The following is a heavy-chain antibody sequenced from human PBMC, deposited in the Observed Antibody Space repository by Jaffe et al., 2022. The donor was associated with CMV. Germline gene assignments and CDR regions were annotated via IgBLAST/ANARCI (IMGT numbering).Heavy chain of an antibody. V-gene: IGHV3-9*01. CDR1: GFTFDDYA. CDR3: AKGRWELESYFDY. D-gene: IGHD1-26*01. J-gene: IGHJ4*02. CDR2: ISWNSGSI. Sequence: EVQLVESGGGLVQPGRSLRLSCAASGFTFDDYAMHWVRQAPGKGLEWVSGISWNSGSIGYADSVKGRFTISRDNAKNSLYLQMNSLRAEDTALYYCAKGRWELESYFDYWGQGTLVTVSS.